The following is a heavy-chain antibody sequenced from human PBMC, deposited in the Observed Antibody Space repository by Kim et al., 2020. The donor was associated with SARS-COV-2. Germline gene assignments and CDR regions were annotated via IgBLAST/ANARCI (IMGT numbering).Heavy chain of an antibody. J-gene: IGHJ4*02. Sequence: GGSLRLSCAASGFTFSNAWMSWVRQAPGKGLEWVGRIKSKTDGGTTDYAAPVKGRFTISRDDSKNTLYLQMNSLKTEDTAVYYCTTGSVTSSWWYFDYWGQGTLVTVSS. CDR3: TTGSVTSSWWYFDY. CDR2: IKSKTDGGTT. CDR1: GFTFSNAW. D-gene: IGHD4-17*01. V-gene: IGHV3-15*01.